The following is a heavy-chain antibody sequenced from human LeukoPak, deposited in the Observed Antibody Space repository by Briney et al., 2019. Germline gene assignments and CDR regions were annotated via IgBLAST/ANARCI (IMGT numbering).Heavy chain of an antibody. J-gene: IGHJ6*03. CDR3: ARDSGSSPSVQPYYYYYMDV. V-gene: IGHV4-59*01. Sequence: PSETLSLTCTVSGGSISNYYWSWIRQPPGKGLEWIGYIYYSGSTNYNPSLKSRVTMSVDTPKNQFSLRLSSVTPADTAVYYCARDSGSSPSVQPYYYYYMDVWGKGTTVTVSS. CDR2: IYYSGST. D-gene: IGHD2-2*01. CDR1: GGSISNYY.